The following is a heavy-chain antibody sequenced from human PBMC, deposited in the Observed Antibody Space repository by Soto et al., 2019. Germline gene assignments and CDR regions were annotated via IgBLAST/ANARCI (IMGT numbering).Heavy chain of an antibody. CDR2: ISYDGSNK. CDR1: GFTFSSYG. V-gene: IGHV3-30*03. CDR3: AGDDYTFDY. J-gene: IGHJ4*02. Sequence: QVQLVESGGGVVQPGRSLRLSCAASGFTFSSYGMHWVRQAPGKGLEWVAVISYDGSNKYYADSVKGRFTISRDNSKNTLYLQMNSLRAEDTAVYYCAGDDYTFDYWGQGTLVTVSS. D-gene: IGHD4-4*01.